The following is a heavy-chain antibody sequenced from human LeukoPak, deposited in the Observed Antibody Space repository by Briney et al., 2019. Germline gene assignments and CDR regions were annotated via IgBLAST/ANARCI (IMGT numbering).Heavy chain of an antibody. Sequence: ASVKVSCKASGGTFSSYAISWVRQAPGQGLEWMGRIIPILGIANYAQKFQGRVTITADKSTSTAYMELSSLRSEDTAVYYCARLTGGYSYGPDYYYCYGMDVWGQGTTVTVSS. CDR2: IIPILGIA. CDR3: ARLTGGYSYGPDYYYCYGMDV. V-gene: IGHV1-69*04. D-gene: IGHD5-18*01. J-gene: IGHJ6*02. CDR1: GGTFSSYA.